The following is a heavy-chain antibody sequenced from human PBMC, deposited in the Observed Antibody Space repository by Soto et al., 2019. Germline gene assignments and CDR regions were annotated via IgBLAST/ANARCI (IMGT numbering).Heavy chain of an antibody. CDR3: ARLNLRHYDFWSGYDSLAFDI. CDR2: IYPGDSDT. V-gene: IGHV5-51*01. D-gene: IGHD3-3*01. Sequence: GGSLRLSCKGSGYSFTSYWIGWVRQMPGKGLEWMGIIYPGDSDTRYSPSFQGQVTISADKSISTAYLQWSSLKASDTAMYYCARLNLRHYDFWSGYDSLAFDIWGQGTMVTVSS. CDR1: GYSFTSYW. J-gene: IGHJ3*02.